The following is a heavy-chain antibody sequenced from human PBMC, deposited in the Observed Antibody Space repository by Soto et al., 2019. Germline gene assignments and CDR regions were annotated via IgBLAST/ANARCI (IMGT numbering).Heavy chain of an antibody. CDR1: GFSLSTFG. J-gene: IGHJ4*02. CDR3: AKGAWLDL. D-gene: IGHD5-12*01. V-gene: IGHV3-23*01. CDR2: IRGSDGTT. Sequence: PGGSLRLSCEASGFSLSTFGMSWVRQAPGKGLQCVSFIRGSDGTTYYADSVRGRFTISRDNSRNTLYLQMNSLRADDTALYYCAKGAWLDLWGRGTLVTVSS.